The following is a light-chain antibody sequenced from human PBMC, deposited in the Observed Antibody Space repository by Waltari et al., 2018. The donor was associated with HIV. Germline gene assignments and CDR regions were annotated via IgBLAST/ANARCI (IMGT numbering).Light chain of an antibody. CDR3: QSYDSDRGDVV. CDR1: SSNIGSGYD. J-gene: IGLJ2*01. CDR2: GDS. Sequence: QSVLTQPPSVSGAPGQRVTLPCTGSSSNIGSGYDVPWYQQFPGTAPTNLIYGDSNRPSGVPARFTGSKSGTSASLVITYLQAEDEADYFCQSYDSDRGDVVFGGGTKLTVL. V-gene: IGLV1-40*01.